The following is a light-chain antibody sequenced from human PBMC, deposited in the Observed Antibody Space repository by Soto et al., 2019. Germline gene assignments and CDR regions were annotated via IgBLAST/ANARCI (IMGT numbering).Light chain of an antibody. CDR3: NSYTSTSTRV. CDR2: EVS. J-gene: IGLJ3*02. Sequence: QSALTQPASVSGSPGQSITISCTGTSNDVGGYDYVSWYQQHPGRAPKLLIYEVSNRPSGVSSRFSGSKSGNTASLMISGLQAGDEADYYCNSYTSTSTRVFGGGTKVTVL. V-gene: IGLV2-14*01. CDR1: SNDVGGYDY.